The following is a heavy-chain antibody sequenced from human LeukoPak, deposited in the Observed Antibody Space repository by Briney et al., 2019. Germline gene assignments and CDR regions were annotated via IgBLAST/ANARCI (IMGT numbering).Heavy chain of an antibody. CDR2: IYTSGST. V-gene: IGHV4-4*07. J-gene: IGHJ3*02. Sequence: SETLSLTCTVSGGSISSYYWSWIRQPAGKGLEWIGRIYTSGSTNYNPSLKSRVTMSVDTSKNQFSLKLSSVTAADTAVYYCARDEGLGALKPFDIWGQGTMVTVSS. CDR3: ARDEGLGALKPFDI. D-gene: IGHD1-26*01. CDR1: GGSISSYY.